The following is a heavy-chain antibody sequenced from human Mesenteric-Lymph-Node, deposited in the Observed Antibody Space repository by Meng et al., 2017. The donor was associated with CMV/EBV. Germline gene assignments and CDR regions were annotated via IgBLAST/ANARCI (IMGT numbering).Heavy chain of an antibody. V-gene: IGHV1-18*01. Sequence: KASGYTFPQFGIIWVRQAPGQGLEWMGWISTYSGNADYGQRFQGRVTMTRDTSTSIAYMELRGLTFDDTAVYYCARFYGSGSYYFDYWGQGTLVTVSS. D-gene: IGHD3-10*01. CDR3: ARFYGSGSYYFDY. CDR1: GYTFPQFG. CDR2: ISTYSGNA. J-gene: IGHJ4*02.